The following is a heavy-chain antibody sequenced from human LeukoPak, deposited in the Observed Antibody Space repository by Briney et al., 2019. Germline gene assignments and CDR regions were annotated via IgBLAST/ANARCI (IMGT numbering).Heavy chain of an antibody. CDR3: ARDPPLGSCSTISCPHLDY. D-gene: IGHD2-2*01. V-gene: IGHV4-30-4*08. J-gene: IGHJ4*02. Sequence: SETLSLTCTVSGGSIRSGDYYWSWIRQPPGKGLEWIGYIYYSGNTYYNPSLKSRVTISVDTSKNQFSLKLSSVTAADTAVYYCARDPPLGSCSTISCPHLDYWGQGTLVTVSS. CDR1: GGSIRSGDYY. CDR2: IYYSGNT.